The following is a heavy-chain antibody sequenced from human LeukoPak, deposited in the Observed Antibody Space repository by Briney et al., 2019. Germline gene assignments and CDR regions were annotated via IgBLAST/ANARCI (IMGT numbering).Heavy chain of an antibody. Sequence: PSETLPLTCAVSGGSISSSNWWSWVRQPPGKGLEWIGEIYHSGSTNYNPSLKSRVTISVDKSKNQFSLKLSSVTAADTAVYYCARPLLAAAGAFDYWGQGTLVTVSS. CDR2: IYHSGST. D-gene: IGHD6-13*01. CDR3: ARPLLAAAGAFDY. V-gene: IGHV4-4*02. J-gene: IGHJ4*02. CDR1: GGSISSSNW.